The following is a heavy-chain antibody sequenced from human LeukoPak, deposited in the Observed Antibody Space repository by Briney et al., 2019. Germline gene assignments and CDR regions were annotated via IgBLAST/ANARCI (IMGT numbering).Heavy chain of an antibody. CDR3: ARLPAYCSSTSCYYDY. D-gene: IGHD2-2*01. J-gene: IGHJ4*02. CDR1: GFTFDDYA. V-gene: IGHV3-9*01. Sequence: HPGRSLRLSCAASGFTFDDYAMHWVRQAPGKGLEWVSGISWNSGSIGYADSVKGRFTISRDNAKNSLYLQMNSLRAEDTAVYYCARLPAYCSSTSCYYDYWGQGTLVTVSS. CDR2: ISWNSGSI.